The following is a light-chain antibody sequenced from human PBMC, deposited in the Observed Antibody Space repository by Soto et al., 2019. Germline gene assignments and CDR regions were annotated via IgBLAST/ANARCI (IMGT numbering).Light chain of an antibody. CDR1: QGISHH. CDR3: QKVTSARFT. J-gene: IGKJ4*01. CDR2: AAS. V-gene: IGKV1-27*01. Sequence: DIQMTQSPSSLSASVGDRVTITCRASQGISHHLAWYQQKPGKLPKLLIYAASILQSGVPSRFSGSGSGTDFTLTISSLQPEDVAIYYCQKVTSARFTFVGGTKGEI.